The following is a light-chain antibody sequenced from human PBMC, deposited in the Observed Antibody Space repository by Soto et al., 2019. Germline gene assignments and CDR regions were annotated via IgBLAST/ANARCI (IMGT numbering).Light chain of an antibody. CDR1: QSLLGSNGYNY. V-gene: IGKV2-28*01. Sequence: DIVMTQSPLSLPVTPGESASISCRSSQSLLGSNGYNYLDWYVQKPGQSPQLLISLASNRASGVPDRFSGSGSGTDFTLKISRVEAEDVGVYYCMQPLQSWTFGQGTKVDIK. CDR2: LAS. CDR3: MQPLQSWT. J-gene: IGKJ1*01.